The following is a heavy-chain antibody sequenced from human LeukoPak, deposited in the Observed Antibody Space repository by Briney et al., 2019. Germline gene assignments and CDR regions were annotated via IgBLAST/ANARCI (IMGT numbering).Heavy chain of an antibody. CDR3: AKEKSDYDFWSGYYYY. J-gene: IGHJ4*02. V-gene: IGHV3-23*01. CDR1: GFTFSSYA. Sequence: GGSLRLSCAASGFTFSSYAMSWVRQAPGKGLEWVSAISGSGGSTYYADSVKGRLTISRDNSKNTLYLQMNSLRAEDTAVYYCAKEKSDYDFWSGYYYYWGQGTLVTVSS. CDR2: ISGSGGST. D-gene: IGHD3-3*01.